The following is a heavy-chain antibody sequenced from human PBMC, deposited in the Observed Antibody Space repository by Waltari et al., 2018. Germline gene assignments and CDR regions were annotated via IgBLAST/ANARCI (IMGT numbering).Heavy chain of an antibody. J-gene: IGHJ4*02. D-gene: IGHD3-3*01. CDR2: IYYNGTT. CDR3: ARGRYDFWSGFCGPFDY. V-gene: IGHV4-59*01. Sequence: QVQLQESGPGLMQPSATLSLTCSVSGDSIRSFYWSWIRQPPGKGLEWIGYIYYNGTTNYNTSRKSRLTISVDTSKNKFSLKLNSVTAADTAVYYCARGRYDFWSGFCGPFDYWGQGALVTVSS. CDR1: GDSIRSFY.